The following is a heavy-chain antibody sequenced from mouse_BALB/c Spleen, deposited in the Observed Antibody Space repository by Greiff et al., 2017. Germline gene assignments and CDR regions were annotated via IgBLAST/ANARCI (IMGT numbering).Heavy chain of an antibody. CDR1: GFTFSSYT. V-gene: IGHV5-9*03. Sequence: EVKLMESGGGLVKPGGSLKLSCAASGFTFSSYTMSWVRQTPEKRLEWVATISSGGGNTYYPDSVKGRCTIYRDNAMNNLYLQMSSLRSEDTALYNCARLVPYYFDYWGQGTTLTVSS. J-gene: IGHJ2*01. CDR2: ISSGGGNT. D-gene: IGHD1-1*02. CDR3: ARLVPYYFDY.